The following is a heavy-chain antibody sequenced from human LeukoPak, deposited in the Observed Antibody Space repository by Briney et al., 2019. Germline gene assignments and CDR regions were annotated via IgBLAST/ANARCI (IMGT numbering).Heavy chain of an antibody. Sequence: SGTLSLTCTVSGSSISSYYWGWIRQPPGKCLQWIGSIHHSGSTYYNPSLKSRVTISVDTSKNQFSLKLSSVTAADTAVYYCARTSSSGLVGGYYFDYWGQGTLVTVSS. D-gene: IGHD6-19*01. CDR2: IHHSGST. CDR1: GSSISSYY. J-gene: IGHJ4*02. CDR3: ARTSSSGLVGGYYFDY. V-gene: IGHV4-38-2*02.